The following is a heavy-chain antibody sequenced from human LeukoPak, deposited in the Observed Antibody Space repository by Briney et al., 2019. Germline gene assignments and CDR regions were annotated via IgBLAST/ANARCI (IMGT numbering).Heavy chain of an antibody. Sequence: PSETLSLTCTFSGGPISNYYWSWIRQPPGKGLEGIAYIYSSGSSHYNPSLQSRVTISVDTSNSLFSLKLSSVTAADTGVYYCARHKGYDLLTGFYLFDFWGQGFLVTVSS. CDR1: GGPISNYY. CDR3: ARHKGYDLLTGFYLFDF. D-gene: IGHD3-9*01. V-gene: IGHV4-59*08. J-gene: IGHJ4*02. CDR2: IYSSGSS.